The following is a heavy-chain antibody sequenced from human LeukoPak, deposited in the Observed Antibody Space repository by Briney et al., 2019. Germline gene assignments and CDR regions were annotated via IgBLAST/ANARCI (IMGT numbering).Heavy chain of an antibody. V-gene: IGHV3-21*04. Sequence: NAGGSLRLSCAASGFTFSSYSMNWVRQAPGKGLEWVSSISSSSSYIYYADSVKGRFTISRDNAKNSLYLQMNSLRAEDTAVYYCARVYYHDSSGYYYVRRSFYYFDYWGQGTLVTVSP. CDR2: ISSSSSYI. CDR3: ARVYYHDSSGYYYVRRSFYYFDY. D-gene: IGHD3-22*01. CDR1: GFTFSSYS. J-gene: IGHJ4*02.